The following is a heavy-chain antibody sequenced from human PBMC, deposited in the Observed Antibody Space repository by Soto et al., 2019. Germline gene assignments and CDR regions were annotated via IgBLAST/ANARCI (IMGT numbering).Heavy chain of an antibody. V-gene: IGHV4-59*08. CDR1: GGSISSYY. CDR2: IYYSGST. CDR3: ARYVGYSSGWYDY. D-gene: IGHD6-19*01. J-gene: IGHJ4*02. Sequence: SETLSLTCTVSGGSISSYYWSWIRQPPGKGLEWIGYIYYSGSTNYNPSLKSRVTISVDTSKNQFSLKLSSVTAADTAVYYCARYVGYSSGWYDYWGQGTLVTVSS.